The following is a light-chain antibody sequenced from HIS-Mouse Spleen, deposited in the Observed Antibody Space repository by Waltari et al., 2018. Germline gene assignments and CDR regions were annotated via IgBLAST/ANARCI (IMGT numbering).Light chain of an antibody. CDR2: LGS. CDR3: MQALQTPYT. Sequence: DIVMTQSPLSLPVTPGEPASISCRSSQSLLHSNGYNYLDWYLKKPVQSPQLLIYLGSNRASGVPDRFSGSGSGTDFTLKISRVEAEDVGVYYCMQALQTPYTFGQGTKLEIK. J-gene: IGKJ2*01. CDR1: QSLLHSNGYNY. V-gene: IGKV2-28*01.